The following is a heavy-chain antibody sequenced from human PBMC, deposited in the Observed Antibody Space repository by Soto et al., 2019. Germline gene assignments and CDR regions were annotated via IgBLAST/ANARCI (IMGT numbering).Heavy chain of an antibody. D-gene: IGHD3-22*01. Sequence: SVKVSCKASGFTFTSSAVQWVRQARGQRLEWIGWIVVGSGNTNYAQKFQERVTITRDMSTSTAYMELSSLRSEDTAVYYCAASDSSGYYSAYYFDYWGQGTLVTVLL. J-gene: IGHJ4*02. CDR3: AASDSSGYYSAYYFDY. V-gene: IGHV1-58*01. CDR1: GFTFTSSA. CDR2: IVVGSGNT.